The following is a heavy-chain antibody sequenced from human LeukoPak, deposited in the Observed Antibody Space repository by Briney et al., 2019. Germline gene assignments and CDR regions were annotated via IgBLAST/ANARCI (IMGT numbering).Heavy chain of an antibody. CDR3: ARDQNDYSIRFGPNLINKYFQH. V-gene: IGHV1-69*05. CDR2: IMPIFGTA. Sequence: GASVKVSCKASGGTFSSYAISWVRQAPGQGLEWMGGIMPIFGTANYAQKSQGRVTITTDESTSTAYMELSSLRSEDTAVYYCARDQNDYSIRFGPNLINKYFQHWGQGTLVTVSS. CDR1: GGTFSSYA. J-gene: IGHJ1*01. D-gene: IGHD4-11*01.